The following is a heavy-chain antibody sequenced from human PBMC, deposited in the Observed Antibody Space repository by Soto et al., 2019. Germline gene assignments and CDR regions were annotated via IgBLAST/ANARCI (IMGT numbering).Heavy chain of an antibody. J-gene: IGHJ4*02. Sequence: QVQLVESGGGVVQPGRSLRLSCAASGFTFSSYAMHWVRQAPGKGLEWVAVISYDGSNNYYADSVKGRFTISRDNSKNTLYLQMNSLRAEDTAVYYCARDPSMSSSSLDYWGQGTLVTVSS. D-gene: IGHD6-6*01. CDR1: GFTFSSYA. V-gene: IGHV3-30-3*01. CDR3: ARDPSMSSSSLDY. CDR2: ISYDGSNN.